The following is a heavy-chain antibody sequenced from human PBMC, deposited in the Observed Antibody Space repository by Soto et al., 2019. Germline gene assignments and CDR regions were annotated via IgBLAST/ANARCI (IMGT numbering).Heavy chain of an antibody. CDR3: TREGGGSWAPYGMHV. J-gene: IGHJ6*02. D-gene: IGHD2-15*01. CDR2: ISSSGSTI. CDR1: GFTFSDYY. Sequence: LRLSCAASGFTFSDYYMSWIRQAPGKGLEWVSYISSSGSTIYYADSVKGRFTISRDNAKNSLYLQMNSLRADDTAVHYCTREGGGSWAPYGMHVCGPGPTGAVSS. V-gene: IGHV3-11*01.